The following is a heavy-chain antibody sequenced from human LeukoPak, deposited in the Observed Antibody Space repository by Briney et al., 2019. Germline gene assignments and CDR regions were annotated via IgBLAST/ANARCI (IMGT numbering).Heavy chain of an antibody. CDR3: ARELAADPGPVDY. J-gene: IGHJ4*02. D-gene: IGHD6-13*01. CDR1: GFTFSSYN. CDR2: ISSSSRTI. V-gene: IGHV3-48*02. Sequence: GGSLRLSFAASGFTFSSYNMNWVRQAPGKGLEWVSYISSSSRTIYYADSVKGRFTISRDNAKNSLYLQMNSLRDEDTAVYYCARELAADPGPVDYWGQGTLVTVSS.